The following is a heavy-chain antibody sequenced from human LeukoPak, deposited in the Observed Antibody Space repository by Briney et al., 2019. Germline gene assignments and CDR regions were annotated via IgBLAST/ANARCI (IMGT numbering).Heavy chain of an antibody. V-gene: IGHV3-30*03. J-gene: IGHJ4*02. Sequence: GGSLRLSCAASGFTFSSYAMSWVRQAPGKGLEWVAVKSYDGSNKYYADSVKGRFTISRDNSKNTLYLQMNSLRAEDTAVYYCARDDGHYDFWSGFDYWGQGTLVTVSS. CDR1: GFTFSSYA. D-gene: IGHD3-3*01. CDR2: KSYDGSNK. CDR3: ARDDGHYDFWSGFDY.